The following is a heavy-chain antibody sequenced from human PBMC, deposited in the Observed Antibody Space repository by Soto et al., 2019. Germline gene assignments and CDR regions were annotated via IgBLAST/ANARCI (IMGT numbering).Heavy chain of an antibody. CDR3: ASHIWGGYCLDY. D-gene: IGHD3-16*02. V-gene: IGHV1-3*01. Sequence: ASVKVSCKTSGYTFTRYVLHWVRQAPGQRLEWMGWINGASGDTKYSQKFQGRVTIHRDTSASTAYMDLNSLTSEDTAVYFCASHIWGGYCLDYWGQGTLVTVSS. J-gene: IGHJ4*02. CDR2: INGASGDT. CDR1: GYTFTRYV.